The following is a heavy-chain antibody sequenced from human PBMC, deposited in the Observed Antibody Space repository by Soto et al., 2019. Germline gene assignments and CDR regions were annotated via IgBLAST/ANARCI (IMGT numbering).Heavy chain of an antibody. J-gene: IGHJ4*02. V-gene: IGHV4-59*01. Sequence: ASETLSLTCTVSGDTITDYYWSWIRQPPGKGLEWIGYIYHSGSTYYNPSLKSRVTISIDTPKTQFSPKLSSVTAADTAVYYCARASRNYFDYWGQGTLVTVSS. CDR2: IYHSGST. CDR1: GDTITDYY. CDR3: ARASRNYFDY.